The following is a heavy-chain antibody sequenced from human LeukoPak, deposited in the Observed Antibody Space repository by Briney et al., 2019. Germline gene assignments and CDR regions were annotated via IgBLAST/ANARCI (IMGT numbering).Heavy chain of an antibody. CDR1: GGSISSNNW. CDR2: IYHSGST. CDR3: ARWGGTLNAFDV. D-gene: IGHD1-26*01. J-gene: IGHJ3*01. V-gene: IGHV4-4*02. Sequence: PSGTLSLTCAVSGGSISSNNWWSWVRQPPGKGLEFIGEIYHSGSTNYNPSLKSRVTMSVDKSKNQFSLKLNSVTAADTAVYYCARWGGTLNAFDVWGQGTLVTVSS.